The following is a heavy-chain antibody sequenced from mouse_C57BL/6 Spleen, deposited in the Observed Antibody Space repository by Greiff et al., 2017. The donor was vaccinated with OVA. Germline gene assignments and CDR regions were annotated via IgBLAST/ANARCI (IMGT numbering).Heavy chain of an antibody. Sequence: VQLQQPGAELVRPGSSVKLSCKASGYTFTSYWMHWVKQRPIQGLEWIGNIDPSDSETHYNQKFKDKATLTVEKSSSTAYMQLSSLTSEDSAVYYCARQGRGYFDYWGQGTTLTVSS. CDR3: ARQGRGYFDY. J-gene: IGHJ2*01. D-gene: IGHD3-3*01. V-gene: IGHV1-52*01. CDR1: GYTFTSYW. CDR2: IDPSDSET.